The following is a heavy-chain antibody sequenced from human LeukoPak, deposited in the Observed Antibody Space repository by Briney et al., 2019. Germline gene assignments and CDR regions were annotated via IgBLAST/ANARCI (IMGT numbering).Heavy chain of an antibody. D-gene: IGHD3-22*01. CDR3: AGTYYFDSSGHYFGGNGFDI. CDR1: GGSFSGYY. Sequence: SETLSLTCAVYGGSFSGYYWSWIRQPPGKGLEWIGEINHSGSTNYNPSLKSRVTISVDMFYNQFSLKLSSVTAADTAVYYCAGTYYFDSSGHYFGGNGFDIWGQGTMVTVSS. CDR2: INHSGST. J-gene: IGHJ3*02. V-gene: IGHV4-34*01.